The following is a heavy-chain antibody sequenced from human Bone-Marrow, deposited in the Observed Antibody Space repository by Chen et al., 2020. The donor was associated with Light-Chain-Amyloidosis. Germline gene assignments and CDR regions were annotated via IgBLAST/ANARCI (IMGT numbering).Heavy chain of an antibody. D-gene: IGHD5-12*01. CDR2: IYPDDSDA. CDR3: ARRRDGYNFDY. V-gene: IGHV5-51*01. J-gene: IGHJ4*02. CDR1: GYTFPNYW. Sequence: EVQLEQSGPEVKKPGESLKNSCKRSGYTFPNYWIGWVRRMPGKGLEWMGVIYPDDSDARYSPSFEGQVTISADKSITTAYLQWRSLKASDTAMYYCARRRDGYNFDYWGQGTLVTVSS.